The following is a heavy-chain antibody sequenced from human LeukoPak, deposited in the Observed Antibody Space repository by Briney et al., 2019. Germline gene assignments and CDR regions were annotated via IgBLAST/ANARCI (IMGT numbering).Heavy chain of an antibody. V-gene: IGHV5-51*01. Sequence: GESLKISCKGSGYRFNSYWIGWGRQMPGKGLEWMVIIYPGDSDTRYRASFQGQGTMSVDKSISIAYLQWSSLNASDTAMYYCAREAYYYDSSGYYNAFDIWGQGTVVTVSS. CDR3: AREAYYYDSSGYYNAFDI. CDR2: IYPGDSDT. D-gene: IGHD3-22*01. CDR1: GYRFNSYW. J-gene: IGHJ3*02.